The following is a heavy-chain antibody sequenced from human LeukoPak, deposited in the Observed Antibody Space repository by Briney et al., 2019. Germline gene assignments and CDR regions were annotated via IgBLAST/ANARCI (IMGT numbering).Heavy chain of an antibody. J-gene: IGHJ4*02. D-gene: IGHD2-8*01. V-gene: IGHV1-69*04. CDR2: IIPILGIA. CDR1: GGTFSSYA. Sequence: SVKVSCKASGGTFSSYAISWVRQAPGQGLEWMGRIIPILGIASYAQKFQGRVTMTRDTSTSTVYMELSSLRSEDTAVYYCARNGGFETSFDYWGQGTLVTVSS. CDR3: ARNGGFETSFDY.